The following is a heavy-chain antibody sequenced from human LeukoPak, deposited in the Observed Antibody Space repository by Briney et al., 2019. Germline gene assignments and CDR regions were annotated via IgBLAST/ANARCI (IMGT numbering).Heavy chain of an antibody. Sequence: GGSLRLSCAASGFTFSSYSMNWVRQAPGKGLEWVSSISSSSSYIYYADSVKGRFSISRDNAKNSLYLQMNSLRAEDTAVYYCAREDSSGYYYVGYWGQGTLVTVSS. CDR3: AREDSSGYYYVGY. V-gene: IGHV3-21*01. J-gene: IGHJ4*02. CDR1: GFTFSSYS. D-gene: IGHD3-22*01. CDR2: ISSSSSYI.